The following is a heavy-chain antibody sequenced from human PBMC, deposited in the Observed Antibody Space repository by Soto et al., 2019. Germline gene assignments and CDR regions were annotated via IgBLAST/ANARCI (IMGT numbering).Heavy chain of an antibody. CDR2: IKNDGDAT. V-gene: IGHV3-23*01. J-gene: IGHJ4*02. D-gene: IGHD2-15*01. CDR3: AAGTPPRDY. CDR1: GFRFSAYA. Sequence: VLLLESGGGFVQPGGSLTLSCVDSGFRFSAYAMTWVRQAQGKGLEWVSNIKNDGDATYYADSVKGRFTISRDHSLNMLFLQMNSLRAQDSAVYYCAAGTPPRDYWGQGTLVTVSP.